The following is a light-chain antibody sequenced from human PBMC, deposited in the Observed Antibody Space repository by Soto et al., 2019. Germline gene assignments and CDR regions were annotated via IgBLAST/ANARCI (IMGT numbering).Light chain of an antibody. CDR1: SSDVGSYTL. J-gene: IGLJ2*01. CDR2: EGR. Sequence: QSALTQPASVSGSPGQSITISCTGTSSDVGSYTLVSWYQQHPGKAPKLMIYEGRKRPSGVSDRFSGSKSGNTASLTISGLQAEDQADYYCCSYAGSSTYVLFGGGTQLTVL. CDR3: CSYAGSSTYVL. V-gene: IGLV2-23*01.